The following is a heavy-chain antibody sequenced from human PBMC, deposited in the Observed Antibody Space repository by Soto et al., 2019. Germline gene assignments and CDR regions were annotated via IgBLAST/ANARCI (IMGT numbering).Heavy chain of an antibody. V-gene: IGHV1-58*01. Sequence: SVKVSCKASGFTFTRSAVQWVRQARGQRLEWIGWIVVGNGNTNYAQKFQERVTITRDMSTSTAYMELNSLRSEDTAVYYCAAPGEDGYNLRASSDAFDIWGQGTMVTVSS. CDR3: AAPGEDGYNLRASSDAFDI. CDR1: GFTFTRSA. J-gene: IGHJ3*02. CDR2: IVVGNGNT. D-gene: IGHD5-12*01.